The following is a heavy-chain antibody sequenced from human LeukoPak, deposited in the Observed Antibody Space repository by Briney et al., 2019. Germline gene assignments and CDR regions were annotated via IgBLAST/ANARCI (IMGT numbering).Heavy chain of an antibody. CDR3: ARKFTILGYMDV. J-gene: IGHJ6*03. V-gene: IGHV1-69*13. CDR1: GGTFISYA. Sequence: ASVKVSCKASGGTFISYAIRWVRQAPGQGLEWMGGIIPIFVTANYAQKFQGRVTITADESTSTAYMELSSLRSEDTAVYYCARKFTILGYMDVWGKGTTVTVSS. CDR2: IIPIFVTA. D-gene: IGHD3-3*01.